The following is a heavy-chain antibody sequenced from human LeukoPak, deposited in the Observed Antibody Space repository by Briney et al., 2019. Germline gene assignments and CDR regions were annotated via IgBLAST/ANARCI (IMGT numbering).Heavy chain of an antibody. CDR2: ISGYNGNT. D-gene: IGHD3-3*01. V-gene: IGHV1-18*01. CDR3: ARGFWSGYFDY. Sequence: ASVKVSCKTSGYTFTNYGISWVRQAPGQGLEWLGWISGYNGNTNHAQKFQGRVTMTRNTSISTAYMELSSLRSEDTAVYYCARGFWSGYFDYWGQATLVTVSS. CDR1: GYTFTNYG. J-gene: IGHJ4*02.